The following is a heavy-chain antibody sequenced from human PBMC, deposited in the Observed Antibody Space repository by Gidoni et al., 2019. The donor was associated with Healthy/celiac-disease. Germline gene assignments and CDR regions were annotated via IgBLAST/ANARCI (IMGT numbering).Heavy chain of an antibody. J-gene: IGHJ4*02. V-gene: IGHV4-34*01. Sequence: QVQLQQWGAGLLKPSETLSLTCAVYGGSFSGYYWSWIRQPPGKGLEWIGEINHSGSTNYNPSLKSRVTISVDTSKNQFSLKLSSVTAADTAVYYCARGQWLSIDYWGQGTLVTVSS. CDR2: INHSGST. D-gene: IGHD6-19*01. CDR3: ARGQWLSIDY. CDR1: GGSFSGYY.